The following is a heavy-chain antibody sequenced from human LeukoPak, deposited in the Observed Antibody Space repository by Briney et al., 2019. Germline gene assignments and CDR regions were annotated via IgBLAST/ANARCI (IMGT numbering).Heavy chain of an antibody. J-gene: IGHJ4*02. CDR3: AGGVLPYYFDY. CDR2: IYSGGST. V-gene: IGHV3-66*01. Sequence: GGSLRLSCAASGFTVNNNYMSWVRQAPGKGLEWVSVIYSGGSTFYADSVKGRLTISRDNSKNTLYLHMDSLRAEDTAVYYCAGGVLPYYFDYWGQGTLVTVSS. CDR1: GFTVNNNY.